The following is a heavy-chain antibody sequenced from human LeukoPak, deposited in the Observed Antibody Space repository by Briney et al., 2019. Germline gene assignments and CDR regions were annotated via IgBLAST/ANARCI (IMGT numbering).Heavy chain of an antibody. J-gene: IGHJ4*02. V-gene: IGHV1-18*01. Sequence: EASVKVSCKASGYTFTSYGISWVRQAPGQGLEWMGWISAYNGNTNYAQELQGRVTMTTDTSTSTAYMELRSLRSDDTAVYYCARDWSTAAAVSEVDYWGQGTLVTVSS. D-gene: IGHD6-13*01. CDR3: ARDWSTAAAVSEVDY. CDR1: GYTFTSYG. CDR2: ISAYNGNT.